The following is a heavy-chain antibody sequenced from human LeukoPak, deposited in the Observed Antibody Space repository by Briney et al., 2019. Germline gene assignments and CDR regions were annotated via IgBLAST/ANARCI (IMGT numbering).Heavy chain of an antibody. CDR2: IYSGGST. Sequence: PGGSLRLSCAASGFTVSSNYMSWVRQAPGKGLEWVSVIYSGGSTYYADSVKGRFTISRDNSKNTLYLQMNSLRAEDTAVYYCARDLDYGDYSPDYWGQGTLVIVSS. V-gene: IGHV3-66*02. CDR3: ARDLDYGDYSPDY. CDR1: GFTVSSNY. J-gene: IGHJ4*02. D-gene: IGHD4-23*01.